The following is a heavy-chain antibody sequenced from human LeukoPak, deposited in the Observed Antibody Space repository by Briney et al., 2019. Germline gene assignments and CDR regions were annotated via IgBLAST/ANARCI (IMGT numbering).Heavy chain of an antibody. CDR1: GGSISSSSYY. J-gene: IGHJ4*02. Sequence: SETLSLTCTVSGGSISSSSYYWGWVRQPPGKGLEWIGNIYFSGSTFYNPSLKSRVTVSVDTSKNHFSLKLSSVTAADTAVYYCARLSKLGGDLYWGQGTLVTVSS. D-gene: IGHD3-16*01. CDR3: ARLSKLGGDLY. V-gene: IGHV4-39*02. CDR2: IYFSGST.